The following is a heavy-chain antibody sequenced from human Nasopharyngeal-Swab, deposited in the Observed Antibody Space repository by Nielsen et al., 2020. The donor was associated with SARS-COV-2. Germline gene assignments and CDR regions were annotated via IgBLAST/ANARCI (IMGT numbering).Heavy chain of an antibody. D-gene: IGHD6-13*01. CDR2: INPSGGST. J-gene: IGHJ6*03. Sequence: WVRQAPGQGLEWMGIINPSGGSTSYAQKFQGRVTMTRDTSTSTVYMELSSLRSEDTAVYYCARDRVAAAGTGSDYYYYYYVDVWGKGTTVTVSS. CDR3: ARDRVAAAGTGSDYYYYYYVDV. V-gene: IGHV1-46*01.